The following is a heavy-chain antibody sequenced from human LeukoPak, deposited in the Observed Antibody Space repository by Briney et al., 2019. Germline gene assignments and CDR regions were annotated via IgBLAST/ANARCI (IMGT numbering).Heavy chain of an antibody. CDR1: GLTFSTYA. CDR3: AKDQAFGVLPD. J-gene: IGHJ4*02. Sequence: GGSLRLSCAASGLTFSTYAMSWVRQAPGKGLEWVSVISASGGSTYYADSVKGRFTISRDNSKNTVSLQMNSLRADDTAFYYCAKDQAFGVLPDWGQGTLVTVSS. V-gene: IGHV3-23*01. CDR2: ISASGGST. D-gene: IGHD3-3*01.